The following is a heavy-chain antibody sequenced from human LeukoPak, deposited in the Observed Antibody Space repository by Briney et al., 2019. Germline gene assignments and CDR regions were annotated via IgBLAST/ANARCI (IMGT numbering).Heavy chain of an antibody. J-gene: IGHJ4*02. Sequence: GRSLRLSCAASGFIFSSYAMHWVRQAPGKGLEWVALISYDGSDQYYADSVKGRFTIPRDNSKNTLYLQMNSLRAEDTAVYYCARSFSGSYPNFDYWGQGALVTVSS. D-gene: IGHD1-26*01. CDR3: ARSFSGSYPNFDY. CDR1: GFIFSSYA. V-gene: IGHV3-30*04. CDR2: ISYDGSDQ.